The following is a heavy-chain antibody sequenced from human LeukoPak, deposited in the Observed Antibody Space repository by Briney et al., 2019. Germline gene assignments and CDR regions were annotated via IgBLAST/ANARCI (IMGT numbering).Heavy chain of an antibody. D-gene: IGHD2-2*01. Sequence: SETLSLTCTVSGGSISSSSYYWGWIRQPPGQGLQWIGSIYYSGSTHYNSSLKSRVTISVDTSKNQFSLNLGSVTAADTAVYYCARPGGYCGSTSCFVHFDYWGQGTLVTVSS. CDR1: GGSISSSSYY. CDR3: ARPGGYCGSTSCFVHFDY. CDR2: IYYSGST. J-gene: IGHJ4*02. V-gene: IGHV4-39*01.